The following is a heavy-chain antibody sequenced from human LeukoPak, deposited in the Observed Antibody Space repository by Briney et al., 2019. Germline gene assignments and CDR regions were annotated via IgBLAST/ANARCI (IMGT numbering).Heavy chain of an antibody. D-gene: IGHD6-6*01. CDR2: VRYSGST. J-gene: IGHJ5*02. Sequence: SETLSLTCTVSGDSISSGDYYWGWIRQPPGKGLEWIGNVRYSGSTYYSPSLKSRVTISLDTSKNQFSLKLTSMTAADTAVYYCAKRRGGSSKLDPWGQGTLVTVS. V-gene: IGHV4-39*01. CDR3: AKRRGGSSKLDP. CDR1: GDSISSGDYY.